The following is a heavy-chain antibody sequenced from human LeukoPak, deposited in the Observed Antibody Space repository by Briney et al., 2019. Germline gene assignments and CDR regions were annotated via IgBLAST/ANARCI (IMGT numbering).Heavy chain of an antibody. Sequence: GGSLRLSCAASGFTFRNAWMSGGRKSPGKGREGVGRIKRKTDGGTTDYGAPVKGRVTIARDDSKNTLYLQMNSLKTEDTAVYYCTTSFNRYSSGSAASTDYWGQGTLVTVSS. J-gene: IGHJ4*02. D-gene: IGHD6-19*01. V-gene: IGHV3-15*01. CDR1: GFTFRNAW. CDR3: TTSFNRYSSGSAASTDY. CDR2: IKRKTDGGTT.